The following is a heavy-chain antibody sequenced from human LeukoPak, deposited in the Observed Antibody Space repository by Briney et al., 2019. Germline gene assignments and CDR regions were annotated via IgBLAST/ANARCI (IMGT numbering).Heavy chain of an antibody. V-gene: IGHV1-69*05. J-gene: IGHJ4*02. CDR2: IIPIFGTA. Sequence: ASVKVSCKASGGTFSSYAISWVRQAPGQGLEWMGGIIPIFGTANYAQKFQGRVTITTDESTSTAYMELSSLRSEDTAVYYCARGGGIAALHYYFDYWGQGTLVTVSS. CDR3: ARGGGIAALHYYFDY. CDR1: GGTFSSYA. D-gene: IGHD6-13*01.